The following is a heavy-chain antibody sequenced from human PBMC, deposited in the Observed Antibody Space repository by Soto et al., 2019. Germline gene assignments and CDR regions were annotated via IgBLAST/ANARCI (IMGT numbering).Heavy chain of an antibody. CDR3: ARARIVVVPAANWFDP. CDR2: IKQDGSEK. Sequence: LRLSCAASGFTFSSYWMSWVRQAPGKGLEWVANIKQDGSEKYYVDSVKGRFTISRDNAKNSLYLQMNSLRAEDTAVYYCARARIVVVPAANWFDPWGQGTLVTVSS. J-gene: IGHJ5*02. CDR1: GFTFSSYW. V-gene: IGHV3-7*01. D-gene: IGHD2-2*01.